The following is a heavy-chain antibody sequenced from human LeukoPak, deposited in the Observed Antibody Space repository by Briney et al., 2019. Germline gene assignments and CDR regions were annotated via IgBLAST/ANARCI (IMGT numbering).Heavy chain of an antibody. CDR2: IPSSSNYI. D-gene: IGHD3-10*01. J-gene: IGHJ6*02. CDR3: ARGRGRYGMDV. V-gene: IGHV3-21*01. CDR1: GFTFSYYS. Sequence: GGSLRLSCAASGFTFSYYSMNWVRQAPAKGLEWVSSIPSSSNYIYYVDSVKGRFTISRDDHKNSMYLQMNSPRAEDTAVYYCARGRGRYGMDVWGQGTTVSVSS.